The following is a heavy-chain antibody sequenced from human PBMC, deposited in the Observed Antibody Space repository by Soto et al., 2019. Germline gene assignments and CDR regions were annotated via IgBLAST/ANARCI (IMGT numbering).Heavy chain of an antibody. D-gene: IGHD3-22*01. Sequence: GGSLRLSCAASGFTFSSYAMSWVRQAPGKGLEWVSAISGSGGSTYYADSVKGRLTISRDNSKNTLYLQMNSLRAEDTAVYYCAKRYYYDSSGYYYAEGPFDYWGQGTLVTVSS. J-gene: IGHJ4*02. V-gene: IGHV3-23*01. CDR2: ISGSGGST. CDR3: AKRYYYDSSGYYYAEGPFDY. CDR1: GFTFSSYA.